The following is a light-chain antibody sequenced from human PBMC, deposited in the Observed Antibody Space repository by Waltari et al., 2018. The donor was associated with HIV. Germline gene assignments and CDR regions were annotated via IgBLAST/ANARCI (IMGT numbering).Light chain of an antibody. J-gene: IGLJ2*01. CDR3: MLFFRSSSL. V-gene: IGLV7-43*01. CDR1: TSPVSSVHY. Sequence: QPLVTQEPSLTVAPGGTLTLTFSSVTSPVSSVHYANWFQQKPGQPPRTLFYSSTRRPAATPARFSASIVGDRAALTLSNVWPDDQAVYCCMLFFRSSSLFGGGTKVTVL. CDR2: SST.